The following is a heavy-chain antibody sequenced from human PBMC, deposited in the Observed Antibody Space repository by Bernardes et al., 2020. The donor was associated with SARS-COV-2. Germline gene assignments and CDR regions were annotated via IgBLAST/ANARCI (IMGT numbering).Heavy chain of an antibody. J-gene: IGHJ4*02. CDR3: ASQGDFSGGTCQHY. Sequence: GGSLRLSCAASGLTFSSYWMHWVRQAPGKELVWVSRINSDGSSTMYADSVKGRFTISRDNAKSTLHLQMNSLRAEDTAVYYCASQGDFSGGTCQHYWGQGILVTVSS. CDR1: GLTFSSYW. V-gene: IGHV3-74*03. CDR2: INSDGSST. D-gene: IGHD2-15*01.